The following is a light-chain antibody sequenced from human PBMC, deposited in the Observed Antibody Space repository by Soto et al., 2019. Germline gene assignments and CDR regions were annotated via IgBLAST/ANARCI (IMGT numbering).Light chain of an antibody. CDR1: SSDVGRYNL. Sequence: QSVLTQPASVSGSPGQSITVSCNGTSSDVGRYNLVSWYQQYPGKAPKVIIYEATKRPSGVSTRFSASKSGNTASLTISGLQADDEADYYCCSYGGINSFYVFGTGTKVTVL. CDR2: EAT. J-gene: IGLJ1*01. CDR3: CSYGGINSFYV. V-gene: IGLV2-23*01.